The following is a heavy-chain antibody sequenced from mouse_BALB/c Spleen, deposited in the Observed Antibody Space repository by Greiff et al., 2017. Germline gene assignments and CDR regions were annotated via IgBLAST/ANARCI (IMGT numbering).Heavy chain of an antibody. D-gene: IGHD2-3*01. V-gene: IGHV5-15*02. CDR1: GFTFSYYG. CDR2: ISNLAYSI. J-gene: IGHJ4*01. CDR3: ARGGYYSAMDY. Sequence: EVQVVESGGGLVQPGGSRKLSCAASGFTFSYYGMAWVRQAPGKGPEWVAFISNLAYSIYYADTVTGRFTISRENAKNTLYLEMSSLRSEDTAMYYCARGGYYSAMDYWGQGTSVTVSS.